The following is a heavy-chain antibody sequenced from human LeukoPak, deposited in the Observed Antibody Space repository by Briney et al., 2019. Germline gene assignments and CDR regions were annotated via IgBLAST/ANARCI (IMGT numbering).Heavy chain of an antibody. CDR2: INHSGST. CDR3: ARGPSMDY. J-gene: IGHJ4*02. Sequence: SETLSHTCAVYGGSFSGYYWSWIRQPPGKGLEWIGEINHSGSTNYNPSLKSRVTISVDTSKNQFSLKLSSVTAADTAVYYCARGPSMDYWGQGTLVTVSS. CDR1: GGSFSGYY. V-gene: IGHV4-34*01.